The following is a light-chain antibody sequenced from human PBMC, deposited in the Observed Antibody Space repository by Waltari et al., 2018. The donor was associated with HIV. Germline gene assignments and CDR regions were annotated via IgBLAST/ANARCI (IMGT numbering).Light chain of an antibody. V-gene: IGLV3-21*02. Sequence: SYVLTQPPSVSVAPGQTARLSCEGDNIGSKSDHWYQQKPGQAPVLVVYYDTDRPSGVPERFSGSNSGNTATLIISGVEAGDEADYYCHVWDSFSDHRVFGGGTELTVL. CDR2: YDT. CDR3: HVWDSFSDHRV. J-gene: IGLJ2*01. CDR1: NIGSKS.